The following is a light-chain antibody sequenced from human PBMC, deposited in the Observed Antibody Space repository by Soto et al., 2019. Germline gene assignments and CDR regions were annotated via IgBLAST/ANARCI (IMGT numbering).Light chain of an antibody. Sequence: DIQMTQSPFTLSASVGDRVTITCRASQSINSWLAWYQQKPGKAPKLLLFKASTLESGVPSRFGGSGSGTDFTLTSTSLQFDEFATYYCQQYSRPPLTFGQGTKVEIK. J-gene: IGKJ1*01. V-gene: IGKV1-5*03. CDR2: KAS. CDR3: QQYSRPPLT. CDR1: QSINSW.